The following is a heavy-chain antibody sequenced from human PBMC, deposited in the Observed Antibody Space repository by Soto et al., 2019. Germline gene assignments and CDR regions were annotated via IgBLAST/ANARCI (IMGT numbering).Heavy chain of an antibody. D-gene: IGHD3-10*01. Sequence: SETLSLTCTVSGGSISSYYWSWIRQPPGKGLEWIGYIYYSGSTNYNPSLKSRVTISVVTSKNDISLKRSSVTAADAAVYYCARSTDKGGSGSSKCLPGVYYYYYYYMDVWGKGTTVTVSS. CDR2: IYYSGST. CDR3: ARSTDKGGSGSSKCLPGVYYYYYYYMDV. V-gene: IGHV4-59*01. J-gene: IGHJ6*03. CDR1: GGSISSYY.